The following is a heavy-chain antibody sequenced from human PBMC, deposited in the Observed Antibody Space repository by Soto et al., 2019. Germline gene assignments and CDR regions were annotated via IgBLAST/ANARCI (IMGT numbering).Heavy chain of an antibody. J-gene: IGHJ6*02. CDR1: GYTFTSYD. Sequence: ASVKVSCKASGYTFTSYDINWVRQATGQGLEWMGWMNPNSGNTGYAQKFQGRVTMTRNTSISTAYMELSSLRSEDTAVYYCARGGGLYYYYYYGMDVWGQGTTVTVSS. V-gene: IGHV1-8*01. CDR3: ARGGGLYYYYYYGMDV. CDR2: MNPNSGNT.